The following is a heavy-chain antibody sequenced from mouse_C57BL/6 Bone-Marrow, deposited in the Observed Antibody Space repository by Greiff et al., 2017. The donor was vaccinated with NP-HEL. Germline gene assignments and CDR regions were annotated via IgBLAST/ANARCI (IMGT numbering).Heavy chain of an antibody. Sequence: VQLQQSGAELVKPGASVKISCKASGYAFSSYWMNWVKQRPGKGLEWIGQIYPGDGDTNYNGKFKGKATLTADKSSSTAYMQLSSLTSEDSAVYVCARSSVITTVVPRYFDVWGTGTTVTVSS. CDR2: IYPGDGDT. CDR3: ARSSVITTVVPRYFDV. CDR1: GYAFSSYW. J-gene: IGHJ1*03. V-gene: IGHV1-80*01. D-gene: IGHD1-1*01.